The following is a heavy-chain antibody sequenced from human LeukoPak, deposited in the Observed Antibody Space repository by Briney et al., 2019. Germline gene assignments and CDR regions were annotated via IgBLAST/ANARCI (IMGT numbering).Heavy chain of an antibody. CDR1: GFTFSSYG. Sequence: GRSLRLSCAASGFTFSSYGMHWVRQAPGKGLEWVAVIWYDGSNKYYADSVKGRFTISRDNSKNTLYLQMNSLRAEDTAIYYCARGFSGWYNFHYWGQGTLVTVSS. J-gene: IGHJ4*02. CDR2: IWYDGSNK. V-gene: IGHV3-33*01. D-gene: IGHD6-19*01. CDR3: ARGFSGWYNFHY.